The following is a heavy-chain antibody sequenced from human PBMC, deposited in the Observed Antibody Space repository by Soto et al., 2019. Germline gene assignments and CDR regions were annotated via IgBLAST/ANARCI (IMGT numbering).Heavy chain of an antibody. CDR2: ISYDGSNK. CDR1: GFTFSSYG. V-gene: IGHV3-30*18. J-gene: IGHJ6*02. CDR3: AKGKYGDYEDYYYYGMDV. D-gene: IGHD4-17*01. Sequence: PGGSLRLSCAASGFTFSSYGMHWVRQAPGKGLEWVAVISYDGSNKYYADSVKGRFTISRDNSKNTLYLQMNSLRAEDTAVYYCAKGKYGDYEDYYYYGMDVWGQGTTVTVSS.